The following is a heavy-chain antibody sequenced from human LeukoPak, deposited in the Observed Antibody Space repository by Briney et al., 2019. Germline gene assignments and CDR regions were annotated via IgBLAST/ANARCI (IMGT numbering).Heavy chain of an antibody. CDR3: ARDANDFWSGYYERGLRPDAFDI. J-gene: IGHJ3*02. CDR1: GGTFSSYA. D-gene: IGHD3-3*01. V-gene: IGHV1-69*13. CDR2: IIPIFGTA. Sequence: SVKVSCKASGGTFSSYAISWMRQAPGQGLEWMGGIIPIFGTANYAQKFQGRVTITADESTSTAYMELSSLRSEDTAVYYCARDANDFWSGYYERGLRPDAFDIWGQGTMVTVSS.